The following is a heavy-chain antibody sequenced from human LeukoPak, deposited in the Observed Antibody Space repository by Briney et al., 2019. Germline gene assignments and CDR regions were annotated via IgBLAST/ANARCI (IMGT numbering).Heavy chain of an antibody. CDR1: GYTFTSYG. J-gene: IGHJ4*02. CDR2: INAGNGNT. CDR3: ARAPYSGSYLAY. D-gene: IGHD1-26*01. V-gene: IGHV1-3*01. Sequence: ASVKVSCKASGYTFTSYGISWVRQAPGQRLEWMGWINAGNGNTKYSQKFQGRVTITRDTSASTAYMELSSLRSEDTAVYYCARAPYSGSYLAYWGQGTLVSVSS.